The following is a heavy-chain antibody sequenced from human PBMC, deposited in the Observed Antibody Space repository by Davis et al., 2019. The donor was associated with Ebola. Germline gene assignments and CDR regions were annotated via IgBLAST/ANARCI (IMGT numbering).Heavy chain of an antibody. CDR3: ARDAYGMDV. J-gene: IGHJ6*02. CDR1: GFTFSSYS. CDR2: ISYDGTKK. Sequence: GESLKISCTASGFTFSSYSMNWVRQAPGKGLEWVALISYDGTKKYYADSMKGRFTISRDTSKNTLYLQVNSLKTEDTAVYYCARDAYGMDVWGHGTTVTVSS. V-gene: IGHV3-30*03.